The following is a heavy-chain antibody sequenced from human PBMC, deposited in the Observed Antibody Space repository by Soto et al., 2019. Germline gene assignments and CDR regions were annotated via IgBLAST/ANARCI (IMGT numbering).Heavy chain of an antibody. Sequence: QVQLVQPGAEVKKPGASVKFSCKASGYIFTNFYIHWVRQAPGQGLEWIGIINPNGGSTNYAQNFQGRVTMPRDTSTSTVYMDLSSLRSEDTAVYYCTRGLASGDYWGQGTLITVSS. CDR1: GYIFTNFY. CDR2: INPNGGST. D-gene: IGHD6-6*01. J-gene: IGHJ4*02. V-gene: IGHV1-46*03. CDR3: TRGLASGDY.